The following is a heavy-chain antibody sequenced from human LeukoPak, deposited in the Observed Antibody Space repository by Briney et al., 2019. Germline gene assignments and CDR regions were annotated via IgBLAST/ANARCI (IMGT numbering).Heavy chain of an antibody. D-gene: IGHD2-2*01. CDR1: GYSFTSYW. Sequence: GESLKISCKGSGYSFTSYWIGWVRQMPGKGLEWMGIIYPGDSDTRYSPSFQGQVTISADKSISTAYLQWSSLKASDTAMYYRARVWYCSSSSCYQIDYWGQGTLVTVSS. CDR3: ARVWYCSSSSCYQIDY. CDR2: IYPGDSDT. J-gene: IGHJ4*02. V-gene: IGHV5-51*01.